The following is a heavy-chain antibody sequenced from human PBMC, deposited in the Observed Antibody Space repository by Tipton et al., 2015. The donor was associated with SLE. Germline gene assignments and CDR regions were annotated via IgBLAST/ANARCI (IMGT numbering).Heavy chain of an antibody. Sequence: GLVKPSETLSLTCTVSGGSISTYYWSWIRQPPGKGLEWIGEINHSGSTNYNPSLKSRVTISVDTSKNQFSLRLISVTAADTAVYYCARDDRSVDSWFDPWGPGTRVTVSS. CDR2: INHSGST. D-gene: IGHD2-21*01. CDR1: GGSISTYY. V-gene: IGHV4-34*01. CDR3: ARDDRSVDSWFDP. J-gene: IGHJ5*02.